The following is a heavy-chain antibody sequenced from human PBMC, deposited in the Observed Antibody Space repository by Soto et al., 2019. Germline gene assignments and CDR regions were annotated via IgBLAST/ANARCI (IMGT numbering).Heavy chain of an antibody. Sequence: QVQLVQSGAEVKKPGSSVKVSCKASGGTFSSYAISWVRQAPGQGLEWMGGIIPIFGTAKYAQKFQGRGTITADESTSTAYMELSSLRSEDTAVYYCASLLRGYSGTGDYWGQGTLVTVSS. J-gene: IGHJ4*02. CDR3: ASLLRGYSGTGDY. CDR2: IIPIFGTA. D-gene: IGHD5-12*01. CDR1: GGTFSSYA. V-gene: IGHV1-69*12.